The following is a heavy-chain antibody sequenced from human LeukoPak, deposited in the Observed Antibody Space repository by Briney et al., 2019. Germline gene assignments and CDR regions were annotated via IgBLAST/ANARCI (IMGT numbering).Heavy chain of an antibody. D-gene: IGHD5-12*01. J-gene: IGHJ6*03. CDR1: GYTFTSYG. CDR2: ISAYNGNT. CDR3: ARDSQHQWLRFGGVDYYYYMDV. V-gene: IGHV1-18*01. Sequence: GASVKVSCKASGYTFTSYGISWVRQAPGQGLEWMGWISAYNGNTNYAQKLQGRVTMTTDTSTSTAYMELRSLRSDDTAVYYCARDSQHQWLRFGGVDYYYYMDVWGKGTTVTVSS.